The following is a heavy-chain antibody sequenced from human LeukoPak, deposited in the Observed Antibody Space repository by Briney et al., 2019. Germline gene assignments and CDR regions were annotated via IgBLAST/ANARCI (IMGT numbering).Heavy chain of an antibody. CDR2: IYHSGST. CDR3: ARPNPKTDAFDI. Sequence: SETLSLTCTVSGGSIGSYYWSWIRQPPGKGLEWVGYIYHSGSTYYNPSLKSRVTISVDRSKNQFSLKLSSVTAADTAVYYCARPNPKTDAFDIWGQGTMVTVSS. J-gene: IGHJ3*02. V-gene: IGHV4-59*12. CDR1: GGSIGSYY.